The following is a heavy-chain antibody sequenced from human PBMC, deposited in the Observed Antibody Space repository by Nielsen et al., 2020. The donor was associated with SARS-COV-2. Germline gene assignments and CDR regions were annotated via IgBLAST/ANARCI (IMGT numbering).Heavy chain of an antibody. D-gene: IGHD2-2*02. J-gene: IGHJ6*02. V-gene: IGHV1-69*02. CDR1: VGTFSSYT. CDR3: ASGGGGYCSSTSCYTDYYYYGMDV. CDR2: IIPILGIE. Sequence: SVQVSCKASVGTFSSYTISCVRQAPGQGLEWMGRIIPILGIENYAQKLQGRVTITADKSTSTAYMELSSLRSEDTAVYYCASGGGGYCSSTSCYTDYYYYGMDVWGQGTTVTVSS.